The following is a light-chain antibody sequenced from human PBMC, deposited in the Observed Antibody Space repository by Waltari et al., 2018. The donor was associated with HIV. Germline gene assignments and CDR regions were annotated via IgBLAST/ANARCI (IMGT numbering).Light chain of an antibody. Sequence: SYVLTQPPPLSVASGQTARMPCEGNNIGSHSVHWYQQRPGQAPALVCHEDSDRPPGIPERFSGSNSGNTATLTISRVEAGDEADYYCQVWHSNSDHVVFGGGTKLTVL. CDR2: EDS. J-gene: IGLJ2*01. CDR1: NIGSHS. CDR3: QVWHSNSDHVV. V-gene: IGLV3-21*02.